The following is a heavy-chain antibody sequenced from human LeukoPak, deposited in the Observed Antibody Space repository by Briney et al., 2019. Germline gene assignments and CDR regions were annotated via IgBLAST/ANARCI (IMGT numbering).Heavy chain of an antibody. CDR2: ILYEGSNK. D-gene: IGHD3-10*01. Sequence: PGGPLRLSCGASGSTFNSYSMNWVRQAPGKGLEWVAVILYEGSNKYYADSVKGRFTISRDNSKKMLYLQMNSLRAEDTAVYYCANDREVGGELLFDYWGQGTLVTVCS. CDR1: GSTFNSYS. V-gene: IGHV3-30*18. J-gene: IGHJ4*02. CDR3: ANDREVGGELLFDY.